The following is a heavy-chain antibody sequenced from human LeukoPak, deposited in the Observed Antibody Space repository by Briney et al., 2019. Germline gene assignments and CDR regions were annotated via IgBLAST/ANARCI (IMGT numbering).Heavy chain of an antibody. CDR1: GYTSTSYY. CDR2: INPSGGST. CDR3: ARERDYDYGDYKGMDV. J-gene: IGHJ6*02. Sequence: ASVKVSCKASGYTSTSYYMHWVRQAPGQGLEWMGIINPSGGSTSYAQKFQGRVTMTRDTSTSTVYMELSSLRSEDTAVYYCARERDYDYGDYKGMDVWGQGTTVTVSS. D-gene: IGHD4-17*01. V-gene: IGHV1-46*01.